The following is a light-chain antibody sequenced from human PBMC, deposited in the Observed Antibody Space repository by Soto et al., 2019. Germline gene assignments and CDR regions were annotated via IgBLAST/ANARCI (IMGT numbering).Light chain of an antibody. CDR1: QGINNY. V-gene: IGKV1-9*01. Sequence: DIQLTQSPSFLSASVGDRVTITCRASQGINNYLAWYQQKPGKAPKLLIYAASTLHSGVPSRFSGSGSGTKFTLTISSLQPEDFASYYCQQLDSYPLTFGGGTKVEIK. CDR3: QQLDSYPLT. CDR2: AAS. J-gene: IGKJ4*01.